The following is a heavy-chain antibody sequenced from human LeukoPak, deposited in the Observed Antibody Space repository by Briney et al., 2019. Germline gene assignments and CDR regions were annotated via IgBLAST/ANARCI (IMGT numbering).Heavy chain of an antibody. CDR3: ARGYQLDFDY. Sequence: KPSETLSLTCTVSGGSISSYYWSWIRQPPGKGLEWIGYIYYSGSTNYNPSLKSRVTISVDTSKNQFSLKLSSVTAADTAVYYCARGYQLDFDYWGQGTLVTVSS. J-gene: IGHJ4*02. CDR1: GGSISSYY. CDR2: IYYSGST. V-gene: IGHV4-59*01. D-gene: IGHD2-2*01.